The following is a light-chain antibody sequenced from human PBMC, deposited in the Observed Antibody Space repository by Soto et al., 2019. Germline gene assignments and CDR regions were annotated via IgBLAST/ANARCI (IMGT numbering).Light chain of an antibody. CDR2: KAS. CDR1: QSISSW. J-gene: IGKJ1*01. V-gene: IGKV1-5*03. CDR3: QQYNSQPT. Sequence: DIQMTQSPPTLSASVGDRVTTTCRASQSISSWLAWYQQKPGKAPKLLIYKASSLESGVPSRFSGSGSGTEFTLTISSLQPDDFATYYCQQYNSQPTFGQGTKVEIK.